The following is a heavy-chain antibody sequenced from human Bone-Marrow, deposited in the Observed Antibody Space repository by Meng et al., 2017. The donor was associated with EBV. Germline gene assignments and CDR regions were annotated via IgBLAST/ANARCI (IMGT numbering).Heavy chain of an antibody. D-gene: IGHD6-19*01. CDR3: ARAVAGREDY. CDR1: GFMFSDYY. CDR2: ISGSGDPI. J-gene: IGHJ4*02. Sequence: QVQLVESGGGLVKPGGXLRLSCAASGFMFSDYYMNWIRQSPGKGLEWISYISGSGDPIYYADSVKGRFTISRDNAKNSLYLQMNSLRAEDTAVYYCARAVAGREDYWGQGTLVTVAS. V-gene: IGHV3-11*01.